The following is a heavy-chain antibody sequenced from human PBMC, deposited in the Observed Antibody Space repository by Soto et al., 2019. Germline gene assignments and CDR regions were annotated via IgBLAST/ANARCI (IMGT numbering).Heavy chain of an antibody. V-gene: IGHV1-46*01. D-gene: IGHD3-10*01. CDR3: ASVRATRGELLLKLDY. J-gene: IGHJ4*02. Sequence: GASVKVSCKASGYTFTSYYMHWVRQAPGQGLEWMGIINPSGGSTSYAQKFQGRVTMTRDTSTSTVYMELSSLRSEDTAVYYCASVRATRGELLLKLDYWGQGTLVTVSS. CDR2: INPSGGST. CDR1: GYTFTSYY.